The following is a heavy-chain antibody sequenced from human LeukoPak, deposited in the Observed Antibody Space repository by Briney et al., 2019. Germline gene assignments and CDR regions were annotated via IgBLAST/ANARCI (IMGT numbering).Heavy chain of an antibody. D-gene: IGHD2-21*02. Sequence: SETLSLTCTVSGGSISSYYWSWIRQPPGKGLEWIGYIYYSGSTNYNPSLKSRVTISVDTSKNQFSLKLSSVTAVDTAVYYCARVNDCGGDCYLYWGQGTLVTVSS. CDR2: IYYSGST. CDR1: GGSISSYY. V-gene: IGHV4-59*01. J-gene: IGHJ4*02. CDR3: ARVNDCGGDCYLY.